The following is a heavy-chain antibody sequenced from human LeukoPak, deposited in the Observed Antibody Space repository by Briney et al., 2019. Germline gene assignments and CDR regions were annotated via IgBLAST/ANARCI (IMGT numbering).Heavy chain of an antibody. J-gene: IGHJ6*02. CDR2: IYSGGST. V-gene: IGHV3-53*04. CDR3: ARDLTRGGYYYGMDV. CDR1: GFTVSSNY. D-gene: IGHD3-16*01. Sequence: GGSLRLSCAASGFTVSSNYMSWVRQAPGQGLEWVSVIYSGGSTYYADSVKGRFTISRHNSKNTLYLQMNSLRAEDTAVYYCARDLTRGGYYYGMDVWGQGTTVTVSS.